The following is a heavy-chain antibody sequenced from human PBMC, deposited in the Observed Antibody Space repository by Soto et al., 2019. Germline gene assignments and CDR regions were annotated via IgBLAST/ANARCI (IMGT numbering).Heavy chain of an antibody. CDR2: LYNTGST. D-gene: IGHD3-3*01. V-gene: IGHV4-59*03. J-gene: IGHJ6*02. CDR3: AGMSFTVFGEVIDNFYFYGMDV. CDR1: GGSISSYY. Sequence: SETLSLTCNVSGGSISSYYWTWIRQPPGKGLEWIGYLYNTGSTNYNPSLKSRVTISLDTSKNQFFLNLSSVTAADTAVYYCAGMSFTVFGEVIDNFYFYGMDVWGQGTTATVSS.